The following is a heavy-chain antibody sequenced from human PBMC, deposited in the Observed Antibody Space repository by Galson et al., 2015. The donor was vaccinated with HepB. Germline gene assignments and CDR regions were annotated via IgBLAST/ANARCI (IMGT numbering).Heavy chain of an antibody. CDR2: ISYDGSNK. V-gene: IGHV3-30*18. CDR1: GFTFSSYG. CDR3: AKSGDIVVVIEGY. D-gene: IGHD2-21*01. Sequence: SLRLSCAASGFTFSSYGMHWVRQAPGKGLEWVAVISYDGSNKYYADSVKGRFTISRDNSKNTLYLQMNSLRAEDTAVYYCAKSGDIVVVIEGYWGQGTLVTVSS. J-gene: IGHJ4*02.